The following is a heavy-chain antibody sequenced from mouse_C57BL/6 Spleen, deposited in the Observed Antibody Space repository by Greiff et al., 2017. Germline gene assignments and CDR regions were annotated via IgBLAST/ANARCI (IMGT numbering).Heavy chain of an antibody. CDR1: GYAFSSSW. Sequence: VQLQQSGPELVKPGASVKISCKASGYAFSSSWMNWVKQRPGKGLEWIGRIYPGDGDTNYNGKFKGKATLTADKSSSTAYIQLSSLTYEDSAVYFCARLGSGYFYAMDYWGQGTSVTVSS. CDR2: IYPGDGDT. V-gene: IGHV1-82*01. J-gene: IGHJ4*01. D-gene: IGHD3-2*02. CDR3: ARLGSGYFYAMDY.